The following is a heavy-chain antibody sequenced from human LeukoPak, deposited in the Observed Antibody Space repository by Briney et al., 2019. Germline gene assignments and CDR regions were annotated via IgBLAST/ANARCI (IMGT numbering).Heavy chain of an antibody. Sequence: GASVKVSCKASGYTFTSYGISWVRQAPGQGLEWMGWISAYNGNTNYAQKLQGRVTMTTDTSTSTAYMELRSLRSDDTAVYYCASSSWVVPAAKLDYWGQGTLVTVSS. D-gene: IGHD2-2*01. CDR1: GYTFTSYG. CDR3: ASSSWVVPAAKLDY. J-gene: IGHJ4*02. V-gene: IGHV1-18*01. CDR2: ISAYNGNT.